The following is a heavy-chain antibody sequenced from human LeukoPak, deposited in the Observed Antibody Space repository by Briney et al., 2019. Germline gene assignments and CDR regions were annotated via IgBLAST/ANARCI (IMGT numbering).Heavy chain of an antibody. D-gene: IGHD3-22*01. CDR3: ANRNYYDSSGYYYLYYFDF. V-gene: IGHV3-23*01. CDR1: GFNFRDAA. J-gene: IGHJ4*02. Sequence: GGSLRLSCVVSGFNFRDAAMTWVRQAPGKGLEWVSGVSGSGDSSNYADSVKGRFTVSRDNSKNTLYLQMDSLRAEDTAVYYCANRNYYDSSGYYYLYYFDFWGQGTLVTVSS. CDR2: VSGSGDSS.